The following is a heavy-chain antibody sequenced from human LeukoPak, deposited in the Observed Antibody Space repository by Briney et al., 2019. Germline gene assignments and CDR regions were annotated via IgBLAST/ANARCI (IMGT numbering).Heavy chain of an antibody. D-gene: IGHD3-16*02. CDR1: GGSISSSSYY. J-gene: IGHJ4*02. V-gene: IGHV4-39*07. CDR3: ARDGGVWGSYRYFYFDY. Sequence: KPSETLSLTCTVSGGSISSSSYYCGWIRQPPGRGLEWIGTIYNNGSTYYNPSLKTLVTISVDTSKNQFSLRLSSVTAADTAMYFCARDGGVWGSYRYFYFDYWGQGTLVTVSS. CDR2: IYNNGST.